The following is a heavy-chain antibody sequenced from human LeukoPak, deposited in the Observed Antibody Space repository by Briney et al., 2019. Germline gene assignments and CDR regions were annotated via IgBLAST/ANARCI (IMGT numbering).Heavy chain of an antibody. CDR2: IYYSGST. D-gene: IGHD3-10*01. CDR3: ARDLITMVRGVITNWFDP. Sequence: SETLSLTCTVSGGTISSYYWSWIRQPPGKGLEWMGYIYYSGSTNYNPSLKSRFTISVDPCKNQFSLKLSSVTAADTAVYYCARDLITMVRGVITNWFDPWGQGTLVTVSS. V-gene: IGHV4-59*01. J-gene: IGHJ5*02. CDR1: GGTISSYY.